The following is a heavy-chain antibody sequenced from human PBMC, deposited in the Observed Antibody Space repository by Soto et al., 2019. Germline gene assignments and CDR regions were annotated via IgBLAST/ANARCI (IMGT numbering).Heavy chain of an antibody. CDR1: GFTFADYG. V-gene: IGHV3-20*01. CDR3: ARGWMGQYFDY. J-gene: IGHJ4*02. D-gene: IGHD1-1*01. CDR2: IRWNGATT. Sequence: EVQLVESGGGVVRPGGSLRLSCAASGFTFADYGMSWVRQAPGKGLEWVSGIRWNGATTGYADSMKGRFAMSRDNDKNSLDLQMRSLRVEDTAVYHCARGWMGQYFDYWGQGILVTVSS.